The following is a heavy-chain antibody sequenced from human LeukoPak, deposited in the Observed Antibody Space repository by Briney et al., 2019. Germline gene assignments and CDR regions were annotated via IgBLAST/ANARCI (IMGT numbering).Heavy chain of an antibody. CDR1: GGSINSGGYS. J-gene: IGHJ2*01. CDR3: AREYYGAYTYRYFDL. D-gene: IGHD4-17*01. Sequence: SETLSLTCAVSGGSINSGGYSWSWIRQPPGKGLEWIGNIYHTESSYYNPSLKSRVIMSLDRSKNQFSLQLSSVTAADTAVYYCAREYYGAYTYRYFDLWGRGTLVSVSS. V-gene: IGHV4-30-2*01. CDR2: IYHTESS.